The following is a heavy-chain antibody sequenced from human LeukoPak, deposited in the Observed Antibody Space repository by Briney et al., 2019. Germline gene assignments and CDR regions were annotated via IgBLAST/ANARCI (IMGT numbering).Heavy chain of an antibody. J-gene: IGHJ4*02. V-gene: IGHV3-48*03. CDR3: ARVAAAATFDY. Sequence: GGSLRLSCAASGFTFSSYEMNWVSQAPGKRPEWASYISSSGSTIYYADSVKGRFTISRDNAKNSLYLQMNSLRAEDTAVYYCARVAAAATFDYWGQGTLVTVSS. CDR1: GFTFSSYE. CDR2: ISSSGSTI. D-gene: IGHD6-13*01.